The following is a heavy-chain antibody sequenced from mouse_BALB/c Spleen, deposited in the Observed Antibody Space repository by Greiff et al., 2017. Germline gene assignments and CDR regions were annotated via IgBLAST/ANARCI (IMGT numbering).Heavy chain of an antibody. CDR2: ISYSGST. CDR1: GYSITSDYA. J-gene: IGHJ1*01. D-gene: IGHD2-4*01. CDR3: ARGGDYAWYFDV. Sequence: EVKLMESGPGLVKPSQSLSLTCTVTGYSITSDYAWNWIRQFPGNKLEWMGYISYSGSTSYNPSLKSRISITRDTSKNQFFLQLNSVTTEDTATYYCARGGDYAWYFDVWGAGTTVTVSS. V-gene: IGHV3-2*02.